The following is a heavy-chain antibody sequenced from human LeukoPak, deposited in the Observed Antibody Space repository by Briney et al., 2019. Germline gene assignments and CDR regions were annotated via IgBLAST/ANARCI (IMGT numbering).Heavy chain of an antibody. J-gene: IGHJ3*02. V-gene: IGHV3-30*04. Sequence: SGGSLRLSCAASGFTFSSYAMHWVRQAPGKGLEWVAVISYDGSNKYYADSVKGRFTISRDNSKNTLYLQMNSLRAEDTAVYYCARDQFAVDDALDIWGQGTMVTVSS. CDR1: GFTFSSYA. CDR3: ARDQFAVDDALDI. CDR2: ISYDGSNK. D-gene: IGHD3-3*01.